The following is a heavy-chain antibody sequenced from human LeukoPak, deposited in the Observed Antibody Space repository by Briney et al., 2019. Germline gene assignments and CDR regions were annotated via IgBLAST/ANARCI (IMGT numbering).Heavy chain of an antibody. CDR3: AKELSNWNYFDY. CDR2: IWHEGSKE. CDR1: GLTFSDYG. V-gene: IGHV3-33*06. D-gene: IGHD1-1*01. Sequence: GGSLRLSCAASGLTFSDYGMHWVRQAPGKGLEWVAVIWHEGSKENYADSVRGRFTISRDNSKNTLYLEMDSLRAEDKAVYYCAKELSNWNYFDYWGQGTLVTVSS. J-gene: IGHJ4*02.